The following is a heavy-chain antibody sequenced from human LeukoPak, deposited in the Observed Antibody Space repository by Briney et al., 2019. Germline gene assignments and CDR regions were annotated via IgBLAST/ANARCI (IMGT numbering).Heavy chain of an antibody. CDR2: ISSSSSYI. CDR1: GFTFSSYS. Sequence: PGGSLRLSCAASGFTFSSYSMNWVRQAPGKGLEWVSSISSSSSYIYYADSVKGRFTISRDNAKNSLYLQMNSLRAEDTAVYYCARMSGSSGWYDSPKAFDIWGQGTMVTVSS. J-gene: IGHJ3*02. D-gene: IGHD6-19*01. CDR3: ARMSGSSGWYDSPKAFDI. V-gene: IGHV3-21*01.